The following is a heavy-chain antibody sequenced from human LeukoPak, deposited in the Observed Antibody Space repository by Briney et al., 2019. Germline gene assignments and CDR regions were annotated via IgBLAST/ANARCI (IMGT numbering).Heavy chain of an antibody. CDR2: ISGSGGST. V-gene: IGHV3-23*01. CDR3: AKALSNRITMIVVSG. D-gene: IGHD3-22*01. Sequence: AGGSLRLSCAASGLTVTNAWMHWFRQAPGKGLEWVSAISGSGGSTYYADSVKGRFTISRDNSKNTLYLQMNSLRAEDTAVYYCAKALSNRITMIVVSGWGQGILVTVSS. CDR1: GLTVTNAW. J-gene: IGHJ4*02.